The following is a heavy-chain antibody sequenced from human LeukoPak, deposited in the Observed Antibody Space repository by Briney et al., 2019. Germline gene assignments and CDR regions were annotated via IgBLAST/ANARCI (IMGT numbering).Heavy chain of an antibody. J-gene: IGHJ3*02. D-gene: IGHD2-21*01. Sequence: GGSLRLSCAASGFTFDDYGMSWVRQAPGKGLEWVSNINWYGGSTGYADSVKGRLTISRDNAKKSLYLRMNSLRAEDTALYYCARDWVGISRNAFDIWGQGTMVTVSS. CDR3: ARDWVGISRNAFDI. V-gene: IGHV3-20*04. CDR1: GFTFDDYG. CDR2: INWYGGST.